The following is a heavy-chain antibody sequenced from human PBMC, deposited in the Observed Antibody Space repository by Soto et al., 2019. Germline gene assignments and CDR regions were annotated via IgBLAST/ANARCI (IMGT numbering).Heavy chain of an antibody. CDR2: ISYDGSNK. CDR1: GFTFSSYA. CDR3: ARESPFDSSGYSDY. D-gene: IGHD3-22*01. J-gene: IGHJ4*02. Sequence: PGGSLRLSCAASGFTFSSYAMHWVRQAPGKGLEWVAVISYDGSNKYYADSVKGRFTISRDNSKNTLYLQMNSLRAEDTAVYYCARESPFDSSGYSDYWGQGTLVTVSS. V-gene: IGHV3-30-3*01.